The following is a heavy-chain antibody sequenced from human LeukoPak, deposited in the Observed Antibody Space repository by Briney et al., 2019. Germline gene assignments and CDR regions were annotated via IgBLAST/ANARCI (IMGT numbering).Heavy chain of an antibody. J-gene: IGHJ6*02. CDR2: ISDDGRNI. Sequence: QSGRSLRLSCAASGFTFSSYGMHWVRQAPGKGLEWVAVISDDGRNIYYADSVEGRFTISRDNSKNTLYLQVNSLRAEDTGVYYCARDGHAEDSSGYYYVYYYYGMDVWGQGTTVTVSS. D-gene: IGHD3-22*01. CDR3: ARDGHAEDSSGYYYVYYYYGMDV. CDR1: GFTFSSYG. V-gene: IGHV3-30*03.